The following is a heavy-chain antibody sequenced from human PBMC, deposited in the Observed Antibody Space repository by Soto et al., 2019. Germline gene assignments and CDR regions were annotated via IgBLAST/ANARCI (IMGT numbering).Heavy chain of an antibody. J-gene: IGHJ4*02. V-gene: IGHV4-30-4*01. CDR2: IYYSGST. Sequence: QVQLQESGPGLVKPSQTLSLTCTVSGGSISSGDYYWSWIRQPPGKGLEWIGYIYYSGSTYYNPSLKSRVTISVDTSKNQVSLKLSSVTAADTAVYYCSSSYGSGSYYRRRGMTALSYWGQGTLVTVSS. CDR3: SSSYGSGSYYRRRGMTALSY. D-gene: IGHD3-10*01. CDR1: GGSISSGDYY.